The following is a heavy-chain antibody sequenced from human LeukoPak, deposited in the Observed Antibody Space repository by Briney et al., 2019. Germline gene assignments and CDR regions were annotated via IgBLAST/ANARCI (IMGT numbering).Heavy chain of an antibody. D-gene: IGHD3-22*01. Sequence: PSETLSLTCTVSGVSINSDYWSWVRQPPGEGLEWIGYIYYSGRTNYNPSLESRVTISVDTSNNQFSLRLAYVAAADTAIYFCARQKLYHRRAYYSTVSAEFDYWGLGTLVTVTS. CDR2: IYYSGRT. J-gene: IGHJ4*02. CDR3: ARQKLYHRRAYYSTVSAEFDY. CDR1: GVSINSDY. V-gene: IGHV4-59*01.